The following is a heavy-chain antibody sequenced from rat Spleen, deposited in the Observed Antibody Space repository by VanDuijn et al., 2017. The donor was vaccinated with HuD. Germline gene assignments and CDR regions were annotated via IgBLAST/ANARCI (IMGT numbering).Heavy chain of an antibody. CDR2: ISYDGSST. Sequence: EVQLVESGGGLVQPGRSLKLSCAASGFTFSNHGMAWVRQAPSKGLEWVATISYDGSSTYYRDSVKGRFTISRDNAKSTLYLQMNSLRSEDTATYYCTREGKQPYYFDYWGQGVMVTVSS. D-gene: IGHD1-10*01. V-gene: IGHV5-29*01. J-gene: IGHJ2*01. CDR1: GFTFSNHG. CDR3: TREGKQPYYFDY.